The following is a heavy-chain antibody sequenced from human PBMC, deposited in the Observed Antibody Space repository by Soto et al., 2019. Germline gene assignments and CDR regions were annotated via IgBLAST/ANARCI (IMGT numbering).Heavy chain of an antibody. D-gene: IGHD3-3*01. CDR1: GGSISSYY. CDR3: ARHWSDYDFWSGYYSRGYFDY. J-gene: IGHJ4*02. CDR2: IYYSGST. V-gene: IGHV4-59*08. Sequence: QVQLQESGPGLVKPSETLSLTCTVSGGSISSYYWSWIRQPPGKGLEWIGYIYYSGSTNYNPSLRRRLTISVDTPKSQFSLKLSSVTAADTAVYYCARHWSDYDFWSGYYSRGYFDYWGQGTLVTVSS.